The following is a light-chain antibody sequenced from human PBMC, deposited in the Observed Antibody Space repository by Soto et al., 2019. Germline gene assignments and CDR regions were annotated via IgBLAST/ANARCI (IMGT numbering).Light chain of an antibody. Sequence: EIVLTQSPGTLSLSPGERATLSCRASQSISSSFLAWYQQKPGQAPRLLIYGVSRRATGIPDRFSGSGSGTDFTLTISRLEPEDCAVYYCQQYDSSRTFGQGTKV. CDR3: QQYDSSRT. CDR2: GVS. V-gene: IGKV3-20*01. J-gene: IGKJ1*01. CDR1: QSISSSF.